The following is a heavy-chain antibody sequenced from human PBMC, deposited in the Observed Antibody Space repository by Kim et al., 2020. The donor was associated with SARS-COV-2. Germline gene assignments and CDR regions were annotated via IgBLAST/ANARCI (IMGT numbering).Heavy chain of an antibody. J-gene: IGHJ6*02. Sequence: SETLSLTCAVYGGSFSGYYWSWIRQPPGKGLEWIGEINHSGSTKYNPSLKSRVTISVDTSKNQFSLKLSSVTAADTAVYYCARSQGYYYYYGMDVWGQGTTVTVSS. CDR3: ARSQGYYYYYGMDV. CDR1: GGSFSGYY. CDR2: INHSGST. V-gene: IGHV4-34*01.